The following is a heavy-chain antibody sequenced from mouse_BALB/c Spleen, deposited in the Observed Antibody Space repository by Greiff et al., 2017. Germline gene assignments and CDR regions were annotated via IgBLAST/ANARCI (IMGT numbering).Heavy chain of an antibody. Sequence: QVQLKESGPGLVAPSQSLSNTCTVSGFSITSYGVSWVRPPPGKGLEWRGVIWGDGSTNYHSALISRLCISKDNSKSQVFLKLNSLQTDDTATYYCAKDVGLRAWFAYWGQGTLVTVSA. CDR1: GFSITSYG. CDR3: AKDVGLRAWFAY. J-gene: IGHJ3*01. V-gene: IGHV2-3*01. CDR2: IWGDGST. D-gene: IGHD2-4*01.